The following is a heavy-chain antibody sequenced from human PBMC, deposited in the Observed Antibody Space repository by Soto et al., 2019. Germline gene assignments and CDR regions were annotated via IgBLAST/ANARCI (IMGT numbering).Heavy chain of an antibody. V-gene: IGHV3-74*01. Sequence: PGGSLRLSCAASGFTFSSYWMHWVRQAPGKGLVWVSRINSDGSSTSYADSVKGRFTISRDNAKNTLYLQMNSLRAEDTAVYYCARGGYCSGGSCYSDAFDIWGQGTMVTVSS. CDR2: INSDGSST. J-gene: IGHJ3*02. CDR3: ARGGYCSGGSCYSDAFDI. CDR1: GFTFSSYW. D-gene: IGHD2-15*01.